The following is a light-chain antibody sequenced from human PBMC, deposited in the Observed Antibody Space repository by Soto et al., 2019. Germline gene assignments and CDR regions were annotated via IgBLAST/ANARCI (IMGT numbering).Light chain of an antibody. CDR2: GAS. Sequence: IVMTISPATLSVSPGEKASLSVRASQSVSSNLAWYQQKPGQAPRLLIYGASTRATGIPARFSGSGSGTEFTLTISSLQSEDFAVYYCQQSGSSSTSGLGARLQFK. V-gene: IGKV3-15*01. CDR3: QQSGSSST. J-gene: IGKJ5*01. CDR1: QSVSSN.